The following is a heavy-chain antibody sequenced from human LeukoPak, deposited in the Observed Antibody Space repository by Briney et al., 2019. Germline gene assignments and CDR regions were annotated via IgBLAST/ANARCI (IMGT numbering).Heavy chain of an antibody. Sequence: GGSLRLSCAASGFTFSSYAMSWVRQAPGKGLEWVSAISGSGGSTYYADSVKGRFTISRDNAKNSLYLQMNSLRAEDTAMYYCARDSEHSSSFAFDIWGQGTMVTVSS. J-gene: IGHJ3*02. CDR2: ISGSGGST. D-gene: IGHD6-13*01. CDR1: GFTFSSYA. V-gene: IGHV3-23*01. CDR3: ARDSEHSSSFAFDI.